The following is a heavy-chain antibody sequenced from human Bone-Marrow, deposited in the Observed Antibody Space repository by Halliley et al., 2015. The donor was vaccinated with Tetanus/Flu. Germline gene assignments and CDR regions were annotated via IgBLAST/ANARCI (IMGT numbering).Heavy chain of an antibody. V-gene: IGHV4-59*01. CDR1: GASINHFY. J-gene: IGHJ5*02. CDR3: ARDPNGSGYNFGSNWFDP. Sequence: TLSLTCTVSGASINHFYWSWIWQSPGKGLEWIGYIHYSGITNYNPSLKSRATISVDTSKSQFSLKLTSVTAADAAVYYCARDPNGSGYNFGSNWFDPWGQGTLVTVSS. CDR2: IHYSGIT. D-gene: IGHD5-18*01.